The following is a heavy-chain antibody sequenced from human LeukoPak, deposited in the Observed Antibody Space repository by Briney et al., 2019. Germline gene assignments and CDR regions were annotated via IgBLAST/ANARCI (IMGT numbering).Heavy chain of an antibody. CDR1: GYTFTNFG. D-gene: IGHD3-3*01. V-gene: IGHV1-18*01. CDR2: ISAYNDNT. J-gene: IGHJ3*02. CDR3: ARDGRFLQWLLWDDALDI. Sequence: ASVKVSCKASGYTFTNFGISWVRQAPGQGLEWMGWISAYNDNTNLAQKFQGRVTMTTDTSTRTAYMEVRSLRSDDTAVYYCARDGRFLQWLLWDDALDIWGQGTMVTVS.